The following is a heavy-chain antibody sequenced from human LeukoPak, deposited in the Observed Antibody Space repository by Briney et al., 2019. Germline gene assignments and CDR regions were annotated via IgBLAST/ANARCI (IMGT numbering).Heavy chain of an antibody. J-gene: IGHJ4*02. Sequence: SVKVSCKAPGGTFSDYSISWVRQAPGQGLEWMGRILPLVRRLHYAQKFQGRFTLTADKSTTTVYMELSSLRSEDTAVYYCARAPNYGGKSGGRIIDYWGQGTLVTVSS. CDR3: ARAPNYGGKSGGRIIDY. D-gene: IGHD4-23*01. CDR2: ILPLVRRL. CDR1: GGTFSDYS. V-gene: IGHV1-69*04.